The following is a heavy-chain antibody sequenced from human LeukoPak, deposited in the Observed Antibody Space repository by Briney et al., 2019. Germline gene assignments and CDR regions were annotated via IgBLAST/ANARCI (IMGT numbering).Heavy chain of an antibody. CDR3: AREWAIAVAGPNFDY. Sequence: ASVKVSCKASGYTFTSYYTHWVRQAPGQGLEWMGIINPSGSSTSYAQKFQGRVTMTRDTSTSTVYMELSSLRSEDTAVYYCAREWAIAVAGPNFDYWGQGTLATVSS. CDR2: INPSGSST. D-gene: IGHD6-19*01. V-gene: IGHV1-46*01. CDR1: GYTFTSYY. J-gene: IGHJ4*02.